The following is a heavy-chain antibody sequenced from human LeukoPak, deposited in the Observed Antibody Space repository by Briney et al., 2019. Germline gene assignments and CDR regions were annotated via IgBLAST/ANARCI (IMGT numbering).Heavy chain of an antibody. CDR1: GFTFSTYA. Sequence: PGGSLRLSCAASGFTFSTYAMGWVRQAPGEGLRWVSSISGNVVTTYYADSVKGRFTISRDNSKNTLYLQMNSLRAEDTALYYCAKALYGGNTVWGQGTLVTVSS. CDR3: AKALYGGNTV. D-gene: IGHD4-23*01. CDR2: ISGNVVTT. J-gene: IGHJ4*02. V-gene: IGHV3-23*01.